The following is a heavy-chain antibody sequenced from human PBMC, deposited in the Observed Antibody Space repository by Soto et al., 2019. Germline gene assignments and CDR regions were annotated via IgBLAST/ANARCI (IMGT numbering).Heavy chain of an antibody. CDR3: ARDPSSSWYWFDP. V-gene: IGHV1-3*01. D-gene: IGHD6-13*01. CDR1: GYTFTSYA. Sequence: GASVKVSCKASGYTFTSYAMHWVRQAPGQRLEWMGWINAGNGNTKYSQKFQGRVTITRDTSASTAYMELSSLRSEDMAVYYCARDPSSSWYWFDPWRQRTLVTVSS. J-gene: IGHJ5*02. CDR2: INAGNGNT.